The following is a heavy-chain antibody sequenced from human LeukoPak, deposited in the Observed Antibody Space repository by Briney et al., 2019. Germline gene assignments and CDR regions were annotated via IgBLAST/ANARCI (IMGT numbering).Heavy chain of an antibody. D-gene: IGHD3-22*01. CDR2: IYYSGST. CDR1: GASISSSSYY. Sequence: SETLSLTCTVSGASISSSSYYWGWIRQPPGKGLEWIGSIYYSGSTYYNPSLKSRLTISVDTSKNQFSLQLSSVTAADTAVYYCARWTGRNNRGNGYYLSFDYWGQGTLVSVSS. J-gene: IGHJ4*02. V-gene: IGHV4-39*01. CDR3: ARWTGRNNRGNGYYLSFDY.